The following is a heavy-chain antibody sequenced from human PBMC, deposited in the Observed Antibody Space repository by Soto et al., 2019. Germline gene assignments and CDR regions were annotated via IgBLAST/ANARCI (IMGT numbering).Heavy chain of an antibody. Sequence: QVQLQESGPGLVKPSETLSLTCTVSGVSITPYFWSWIRQPAGRAPEWVGHIYASGRTTYNTSLKSRVTMFVSQTQVSLRLTSVTAADTAVYYCARHFDVDPSLDQYYFHLWGRGALVTVSS. CDR2: IYASGRT. V-gene: IGHV4-4*07. CDR3: ARHFDVDPSLDQYYFHL. J-gene: IGHJ2*01. D-gene: IGHD3-9*01. CDR1: GVSITPYF.